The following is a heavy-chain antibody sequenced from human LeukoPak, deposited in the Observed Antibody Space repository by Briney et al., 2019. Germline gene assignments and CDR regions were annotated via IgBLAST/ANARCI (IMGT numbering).Heavy chain of an antibody. D-gene: IGHD2-15*01. J-gene: IGHJ3*02. CDR2: IYSGGST. CDR3: ARACSGGSCWGTDYGDYVARGAFDI. CDR1: GFTVSSNY. Sequence: PGGSLRLSCAASGFTVSSNYMSWVRQAPGKGLEWVSVIYSGGSTYYADSVKGRFTISRDNSKNTLYLQMNSLRAEDTAVYYCARACSGGSCWGTDYGDYVARGAFDIWGQGTMVTVSS. V-gene: IGHV3-66*01.